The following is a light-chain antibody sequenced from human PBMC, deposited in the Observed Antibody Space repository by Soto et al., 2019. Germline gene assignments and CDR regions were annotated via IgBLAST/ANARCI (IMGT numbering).Light chain of an antibody. Sequence: DIQMKQSPTSLSASVGDRVTITCRASQTLDTYLNWFQQRPGQGPKLLIYAASESHSVVPSRFSGSGSGTDFTLTISSLQPEDFATYYCQQSYLTPFTFGGGTKVEIK. V-gene: IGKV1-39*01. CDR2: AAS. CDR3: QQSYLTPFT. CDR1: QTLDTY. J-gene: IGKJ4*01.